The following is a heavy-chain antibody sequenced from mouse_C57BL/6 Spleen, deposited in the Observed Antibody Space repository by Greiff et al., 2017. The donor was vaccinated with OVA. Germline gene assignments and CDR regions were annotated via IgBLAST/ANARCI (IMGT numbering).Heavy chain of an antibody. CDR3: AGGGYDSNYLDY. D-gene: IGHD2-12*01. J-gene: IGHJ2*01. CDR2: IFPGSGNT. V-gene: IGHV1-76*01. CDR1: GYTFTDYY. Sequence: QVQLQQSGAELVRPGASVKLSCKASGYTFTDYYINWVKQRPGQGLEWIARIFPGSGNTYYNEKFKGKATLTAEKSSSTAYMQLSSLTSEDSAVYFGAGGGYDSNYLDYWGQGTTLTVSS.